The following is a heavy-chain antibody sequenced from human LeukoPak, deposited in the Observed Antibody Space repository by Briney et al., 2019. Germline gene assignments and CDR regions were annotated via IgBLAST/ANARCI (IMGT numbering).Heavy chain of an antibody. D-gene: IGHD3-10*01. Sequence: PGGSLRLSCAASGFTFDDYAMHWVRQAPGKGLEWVSHISWNSISIGYADSVKGRFTISRDNAKNSLYLQMNSLRAEDTAVYYCARDSLWFGELFKNWGQGTLVTVSS. J-gene: IGHJ4*02. CDR1: GFTFDDYA. CDR2: ISWNSISI. CDR3: ARDSLWFGELFKN. V-gene: IGHV3-9*01.